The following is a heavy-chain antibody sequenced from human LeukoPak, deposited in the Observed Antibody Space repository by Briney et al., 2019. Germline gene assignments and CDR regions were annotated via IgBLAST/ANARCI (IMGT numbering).Heavy chain of an antibody. D-gene: IGHD2-2*01. CDR2: FDPEDGET. CDR3: ATRVACSSTSCYPFDY. V-gene: IGHV1-24*01. Sequence: VASVKVSCKVSGYTLTELSMHWVRQAPGKGLEWMGGFDPEDGETIYAQKFQGRVTMTEDTSTDTACMELSSLRSEDTAVYYCATRVACSSTSCYPFDYWGQGTLVTVSS. CDR1: GYTLTELS. J-gene: IGHJ4*02.